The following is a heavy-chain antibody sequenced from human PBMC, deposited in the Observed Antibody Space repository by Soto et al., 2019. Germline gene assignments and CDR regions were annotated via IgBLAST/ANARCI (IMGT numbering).Heavy chain of an antibody. CDR1: GGSINNGDYY. V-gene: IGHV4-31*03. CDR3: ARDAPGAAPY. D-gene: IGHD6-13*01. J-gene: IGHJ4*02. CDR2: INYRGTT. Sequence: TSETLSLTCTVSGGSINNGDYYWNWIRQHPEKGLEWMGYINYRGTTFYSPSLRSRIIISVDTSKNQFSLKLSSVTAADTAVYYCARDAPGAAPYWGQGTLVTVSS.